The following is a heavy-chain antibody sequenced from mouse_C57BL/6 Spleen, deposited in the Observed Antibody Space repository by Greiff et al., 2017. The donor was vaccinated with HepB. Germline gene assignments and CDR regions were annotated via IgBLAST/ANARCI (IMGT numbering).Heavy chain of an antibody. Sequence: EVQGVESGGGLVQPKGSLKLSCAASGFTFNTYAMHWVRQAPGKGLEWVARIRSKSSNYATYYADSVKDRFTISRDDSQSMLYLQMNNLKTEDTAMYYCVRDEINYYGSRWYFDVWGTGTTVTVSS. CDR3: VRDEINYYGSRWYFDV. J-gene: IGHJ1*03. CDR2: IRSKSSNYAT. V-gene: IGHV10-3*01. CDR1: GFTFNTYA. D-gene: IGHD1-1*01.